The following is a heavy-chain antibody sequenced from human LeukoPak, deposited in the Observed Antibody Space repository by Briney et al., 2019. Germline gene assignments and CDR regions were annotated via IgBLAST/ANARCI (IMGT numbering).Heavy chain of an antibody. D-gene: IGHD3-16*01. Sequence: PGGSLRLSCAASGFTFSTYWMQWVRQAPGKGLVFVSRINPDGTTTNYADSVKGRFTISRDNAKNTLSLQLSSLRVEDTAVYYCAKDSLRITYGGSWGQGTLVTVSS. CDR1: GFTFSTYW. J-gene: IGHJ4*02. CDR3: AKDSLRITYGGS. CDR2: INPDGTTT. V-gene: IGHV3-74*01.